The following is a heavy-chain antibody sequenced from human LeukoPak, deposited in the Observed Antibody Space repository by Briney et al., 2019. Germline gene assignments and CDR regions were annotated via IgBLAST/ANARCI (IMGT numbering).Heavy chain of an antibody. Sequence: GWSLRLSCAASGFSFDEHAMHWARHAPGKGLEWVSGISWNSGSIGYADSVRGRFTISRDNTKNSLYLQMNSLRPEDTALYYCAKDMGTVVVPAAMGIDYWGQGTLVTVSS. D-gene: IGHD2-2*03. CDR3: AKDMGTVVVPAAMGIDY. CDR1: GFSFDEHA. V-gene: IGHV3-9*01. J-gene: IGHJ4*02. CDR2: ISWNSGSI.